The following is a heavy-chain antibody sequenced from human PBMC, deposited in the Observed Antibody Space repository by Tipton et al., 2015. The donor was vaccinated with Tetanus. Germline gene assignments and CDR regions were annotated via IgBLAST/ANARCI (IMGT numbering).Heavy chain of an antibody. Sequence: QLVQSGAEAKKPGESLKISCEASGHNSRSYWISWVRQMPGKGLEWMGIISPGDSDATYSPSFQGQVTISADKSISTAFLQWSNLKASGTAMYFSAKLPKHYSASGSAGGQGAPVTVSS. D-gene: IGHD3-10*01. J-gene: IGHJ4*02. CDR1: GHNSRSYW. V-gene: IGHV5-51*01. CDR2: ISPGDSDA. CDR3: AKLPKHYSASGSA.